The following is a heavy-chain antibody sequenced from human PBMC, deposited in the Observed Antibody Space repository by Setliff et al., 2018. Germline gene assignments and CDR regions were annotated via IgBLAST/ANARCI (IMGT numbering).Heavy chain of an antibody. CDR1: GFTFSIYA. V-gene: IGHV3-30-3*01. CDR2: VSYDGSNE. CDR3: ARDRVYYGMDV. J-gene: IGHJ6*02. D-gene: IGHD3-10*01. Sequence: GGSLRLSCAASGFTFSIYAMHWVRQAPGKGLEWVAAVSYDGSNEYYADSVKGRFTISRDNSKNTLYLQMNSLRVEDTAVYYCARDRVYYGMDVWGQGTTVTVSS.